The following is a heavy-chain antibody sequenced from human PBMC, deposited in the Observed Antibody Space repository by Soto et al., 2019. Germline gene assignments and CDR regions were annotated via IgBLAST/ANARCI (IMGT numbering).Heavy chain of an antibody. D-gene: IGHD2-2*01. CDR3: ARAARYCSSTSCYSPSPYYYYYGMDV. CDR2: IIPIFGTA. CDR1: GGTFSSYA. J-gene: IGHJ6*02. V-gene: IGHV1-69*01. Sequence: QVQLVQSGAEVKKPGSSVKVSCKASGGTFSSYAISWVRQAPGQGLEWMGGIIPIFGTANYAQKFQGRVTITADESTSTAYMELSSLRSEDTAVYYCARAARYCSSTSCYSPSPYYYYYGMDVWGQGTTVTVSS.